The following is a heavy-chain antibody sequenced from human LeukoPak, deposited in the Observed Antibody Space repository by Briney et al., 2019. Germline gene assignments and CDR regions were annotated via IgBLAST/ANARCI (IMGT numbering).Heavy chain of an antibody. CDR1: GYTLTSYD. J-gene: IGHJ4*02. CDR2: MNPNSGNT. Sequence: ASVKVSCKASGYTLTSYDINWVRQATGQGLEWMGWMNPNSGNTGYAQKFQGRVTMTRNTSISTAYMELSSLRSEDTAVYYCARIPLNGYTPDYWGQGTLVTVSS. CDR3: ARIPLNGYTPDY. V-gene: IGHV1-8*01. D-gene: IGHD5-18*01.